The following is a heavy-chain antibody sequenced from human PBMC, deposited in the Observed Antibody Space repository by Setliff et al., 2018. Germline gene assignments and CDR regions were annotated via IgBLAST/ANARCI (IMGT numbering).Heavy chain of an antibody. Sequence: GGSLRLSCTASGFTFTNYAMSWVRQAPGKGLEWVSGILGSDGRTYYADSVKGRFTISRDNSKNTLYLQMNSLRAEDTAVYYCAKDISRTGYYYFDYWGRGTLVTVSS. J-gene: IGHJ4*02. V-gene: IGHV3-23*01. D-gene: IGHD3-9*01. CDR2: ILGSDGRT. CDR1: GFTFTNYA. CDR3: AKDISRTGYYYFDY.